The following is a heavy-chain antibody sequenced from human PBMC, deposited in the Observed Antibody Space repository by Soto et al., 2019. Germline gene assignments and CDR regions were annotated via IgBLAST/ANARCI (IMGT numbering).Heavy chain of an antibody. CDR3: ARARFCTSTCCYHYFDF. Sequence: PSETLSLTCTVSGGSISSSSWSWIRQPPGRGLEWIGYIYNNGRTDYNPSLKSRVTISVDTSKNHFSLKLSSVTPADTAVYYCARARFCTSTCCYHYFDFWGQGTLVTVSS. CDR2: IYNNGRT. J-gene: IGHJ4*02. CDR1: GGSISSSS. V-gene: IGHV4-59*01. D-gene: IGHD2-2*01.